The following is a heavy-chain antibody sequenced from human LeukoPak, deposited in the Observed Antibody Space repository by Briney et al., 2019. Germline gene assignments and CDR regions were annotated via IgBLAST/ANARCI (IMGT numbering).Heavy chain of an antibody. Sequence: SSQTLSLTCTVSGGSISSYYWSWIRQPAGKGLEWIGRIYTSGSTNYNPSLKSRVTMSVDTSKNQFSLKLSSVTAADTAVYYCARELIAVASYYFDYWGQGTLVTVSS. V-gene: IGHV4-4*07. CDR2: IYTSGST. CDR3: ARELIAVASYYFDY. D-gene: IGHD6-19*01. CDR1: GGSISSYY. J-gene: IGHJ4*02.